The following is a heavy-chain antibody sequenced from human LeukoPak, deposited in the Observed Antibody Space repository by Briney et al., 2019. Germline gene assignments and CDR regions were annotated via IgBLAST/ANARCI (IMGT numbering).Heavy chain of an antibody. V-gene: IGHV4-59*12. CDR2: IYYSGST. CDR3: ARDYDSSGYYYVEGAFDI. Sequence: SETLSLTCTVSGGSMSPYHWGWIRQPPGKGLEWTGYIYYSGSTNYNPSLKSRVTISVDTSKNQFSLKLSSVTAADTAVYYCARDYDSSGYYYVEGAFDIWGQGTMVTVSS. CDR1: GGSMSPYH. D-gene: IGHD3-22*01. J-gene: IGHJ3*02.